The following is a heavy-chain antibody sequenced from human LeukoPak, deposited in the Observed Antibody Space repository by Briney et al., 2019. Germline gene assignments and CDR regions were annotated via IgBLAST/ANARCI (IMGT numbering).Heavy chain of an antibody. J-gene: IGHJ3*02. V-gene: IGHV4-59*11. CDR2: ISHIGRT. Sequence: SETLSLTCAVSGDSFSSHYWTWIRQSPGTGLEWIGYISHIGRTNYNPSLKSRVTISIDTSKDQFSLKLRSVTAADTAVYYCARDLVTVTKGFDIWGQGTMVSVSS. CDR3: ARDLVTVTKGFDI. CDR1: GDSFSSHY. D-gene: IGHD4-17*01.